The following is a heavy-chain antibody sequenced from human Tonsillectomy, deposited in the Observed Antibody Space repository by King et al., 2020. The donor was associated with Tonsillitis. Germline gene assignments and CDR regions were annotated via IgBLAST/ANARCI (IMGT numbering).Heavy chain of an antibody. CDR3: VMTTPYYFDY. Sequence: VQLVESGGDLVQPGGSLRLSCAASGFTFSDYAMTWVRQAPGKGLEWVSGISISGKNTYYAASVKGRFTISRDNSKNTLHLQMNSLRAEDTAIYYCVMTTPYYFDYWGQGTLVTVSS. J-gene: IGHJ4*02. CDR2: ISISGKNT. V-gene: IGHV3-23*04. CDR1: GFTFSDYA. D-gene: IGHD1-1*01.